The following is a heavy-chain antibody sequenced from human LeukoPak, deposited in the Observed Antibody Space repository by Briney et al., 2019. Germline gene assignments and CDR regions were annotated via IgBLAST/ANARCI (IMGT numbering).Heavy chain of an antibody. J-gene: IGHJ4*02. V-gene: IGHV5-51*01. CDR3: ARAYYYDSSGYLYYFDY. CDR2: IYPGDSDT. Sequence: GESLKISCKGSGYSFTSYWTGWVRQMPGKGLEWMGIIYPGDSDTRYSPSFQGQVTISADKSISTAYLQWSSLKASDTAMYYCARAYYYDSSGYLYYFDYWGQGTLVTVSS. D-gene: IGHD3-22*01. CDR1: GYSFTSYW.